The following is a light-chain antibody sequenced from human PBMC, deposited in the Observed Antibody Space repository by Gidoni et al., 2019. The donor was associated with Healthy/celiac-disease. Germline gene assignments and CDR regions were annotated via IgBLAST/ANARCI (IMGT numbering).Light chain of an antibody. J-gene: IGKJ4*01. CDR2: GAS. CDR3: QQYNNWPPLT. V-gene: IGKV3-15*01. CDR1: QSVSSN. Sequence: EIVMTQSPATLSVSPGESATLSCSASQSVSSNLAWYQQKPGQAPRLLIYGASTRATGIPARFSGSGSGTEFTLTISSLQSEDFAVYYCQQYNNWPPLTFGGXTKVEIK.